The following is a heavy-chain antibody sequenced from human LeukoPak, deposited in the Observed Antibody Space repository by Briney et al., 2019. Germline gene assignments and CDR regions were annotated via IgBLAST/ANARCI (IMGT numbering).Heavy chain of an antibody. CDR1: GYTFTSYG. CDR3: ARDLVTHNWFDP. J-gene: IGHJ5*02. D-gene: IGHD3-16*02. CDR2: ISAYNGNT. V-gene: IGHV1-18*01. Sequence: ASVKVSFKASGYTFTSYGISWVRQAPGQGLEWMGWISAYNGNTNYAQKLQGRVTMTTDTSTSTAYMELRSLRSDDTAVYYCARDLVTHNWFDPWGQGTLVTVSS.